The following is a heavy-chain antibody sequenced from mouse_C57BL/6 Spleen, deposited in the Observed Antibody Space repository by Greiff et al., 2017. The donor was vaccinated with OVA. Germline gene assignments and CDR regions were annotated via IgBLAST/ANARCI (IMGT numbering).Heavy chain of an antibody. Sequence: VQLQQSGPELVKPGASVKISCKASGYAFSSSWMNWVQQRPGKGLEWIGRIYPGDGDTNYNGKFKGKATLTADKSSSTAYMQLSSLKSEDSAVYFCACYDSLGGFDYWGQGTTLTVSS. CDR2: IYPGDGDT. CDR1: GYAFSSSW. D-gene: IGHD2-4*01. J-gene: IGHJ2*01. V-gene: IGHV1-82*01. CDR3: ACYDSLGGFDY.